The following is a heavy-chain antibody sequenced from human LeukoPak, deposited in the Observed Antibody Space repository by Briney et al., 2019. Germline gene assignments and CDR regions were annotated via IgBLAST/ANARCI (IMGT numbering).Heavy chain of an antibody. CDR2: INHSGST. Sequence: SETLSLTCTVSGGSISGSSYYWGWIRQPPGKGLEWIGEINHSGSTNYNPSLKSRVSVSVDTSKSQFSLKLSSVTAADTAVYYCARGGRLADYWGQGTLVTVSS. CDR3: ARGGRLADY. CDR1: GGSISGSSYY. V-gene: IGHV4-39*07. J-gene: IGHJ4*02.